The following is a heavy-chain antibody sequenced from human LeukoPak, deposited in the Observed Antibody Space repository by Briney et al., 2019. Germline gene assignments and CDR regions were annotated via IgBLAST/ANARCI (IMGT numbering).Heavy chain of an antibody. CDR1: GFTFSSYS. V-gene: IGHV3-21*01. CDR3: ARDGGYEPDAFDI. D-gene: IGHD3-22*01. J-gene: IGHJ3*02. CDR2: ISSSSSYI. Sequence: TGGSLRLSCAASGFTFSSYSMNWVRQAPGKGLEWVSSISSSSSYIYYADSVKGRFTISRDNAKNSLYLQMNSLRAEDTAVYYCARDGGYEPDAFDIWGQGTMVTVSS.